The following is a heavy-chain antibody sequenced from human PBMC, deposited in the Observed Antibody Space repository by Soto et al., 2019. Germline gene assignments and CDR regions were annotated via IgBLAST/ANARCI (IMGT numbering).Heavy chain of an antibody. Sequence: SETLSLTCTVSGGSISSGGYYWSWIRQHPGKGLEWIGYIYYIGSTYYNPSLKSRVTISVDTSKNQSSLKLSSVTAADTAVYYCARYFMVRGVMSAFDLWGQGTMVTVSS. CDR3: ARYFMVRGVMSAFDL. CDR1: GGSISSGGYY. CDR2: IYYIGST. V-gene: IGHV4-31*03. D-gene: IGHD3-10*01. J-gene: IGHJ3*01.